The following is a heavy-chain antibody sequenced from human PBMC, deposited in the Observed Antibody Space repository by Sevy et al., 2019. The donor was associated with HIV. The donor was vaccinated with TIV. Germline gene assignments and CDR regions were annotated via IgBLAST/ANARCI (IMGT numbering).Heavy chain of an antibody. CDR3: AKAYSVSYYIPYDAFDI. J-gene: IGHJ3*02. D-gene: IGHD1-26*01. CDR2: VSSDGAIT. CDR1: GFTLNNFA. Sequence: GGSLRLSCAASGFTLNNFAMHWVRLAPGKGPESVAVVSSDGAITYYADSVKGRFTVSRDNSKNTVYLQMSSLRTADTALYYCAKAYSVSYYIPYDAFDIWGQGPMVTVSS. V-gene: IGHV3-30-3*01.